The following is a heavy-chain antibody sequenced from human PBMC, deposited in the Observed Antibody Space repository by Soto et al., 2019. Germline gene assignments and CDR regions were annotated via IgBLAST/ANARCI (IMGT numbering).Heavy chain of an antibody. D-gene: IGHD6-13*01. CDR1: GYTFTSYD. J-gene: IGHJ4*02. Sequence: VSVTVSCKASGYTFTSYDTNWVRQATGQGLERMGWMNPNSGSTGYAQKFQGRVTMTRNTSISTAYMELSSLRSEDTAVYYCARGRSSRRFDYWGQGTLVTVPQ. V-gene: IGHV1-8*01. CDR2: MNPNSGST. CDR3: ARGRSSRRFDY.